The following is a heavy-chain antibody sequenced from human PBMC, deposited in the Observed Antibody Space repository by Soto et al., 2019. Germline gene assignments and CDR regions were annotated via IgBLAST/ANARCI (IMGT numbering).Heavy chain of an antibody. J-gene: IGHJ3*02. Sequence: SQTLSLTCAISGDSVSSSSAAWNWIRQSPSRGLEWLGRTYYRSKWYNDYAVSVKSRITINPDTSKNQFSLQLNSVTPEDTAVYYCARDYRRLVAGHHDAFDIWGQGTMVTV. V-gene: IGHV6-1*01. CDR1: GDSVSSSSAA. CDR2: TYYRSKWYN. D-gene: IGHD6-19*01. CDR3: ARDYRRLVAGHHDAFDI.